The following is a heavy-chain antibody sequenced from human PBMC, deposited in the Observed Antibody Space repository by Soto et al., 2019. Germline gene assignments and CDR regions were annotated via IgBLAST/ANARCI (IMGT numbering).Heavy chain of an antibody. V-gene: IGHV3-30*18. J-gene: IGHJ6*02. CDR1: GFTFSSYG. Sequence: GGSLRLSCAASGFTFSSYGMHWVRQAPGKGLEWVAVISYDGSNKYYADSVKGRFTISRDNSKNTLYLQMNSLRAEDMAVYYCAKDLSDIVVVVAAALWYGMDVWGQGTTVTVSS. CDR2: ISYDGSNK. CDR3: AKDLSDIVVVVAAALWYGMDV. D-gene: IGHD2-15*01.